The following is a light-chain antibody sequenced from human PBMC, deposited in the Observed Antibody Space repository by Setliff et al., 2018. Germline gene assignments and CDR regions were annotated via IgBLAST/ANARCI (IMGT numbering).Light chain of an antibody. V-gene: IGLV2-14*01. CDR2: DVS. J-gene: IGLJ1*01. Sequence: QSALTQPASVSGSPGQSITISCTGTSSDIGGYNYVSWCQQHPGKAPKLMIYDVSQRPSGVSNRFSGSKSGNTASLTISGLQAEDEADYYCSSYTGTYVFGSGTKVTVL. CDR3: SSYTGTYV. CDR1: SSDIGGYNY.